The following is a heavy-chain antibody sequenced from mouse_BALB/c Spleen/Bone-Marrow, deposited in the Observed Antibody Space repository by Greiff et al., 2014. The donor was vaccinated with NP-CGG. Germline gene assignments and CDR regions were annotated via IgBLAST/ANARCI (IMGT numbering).Heavy chain of an antibody. CDR3: ARELGDY. Sequence: QVQLQQSGAELMKPGASVKISCKAPGYTFSSYWIGWVKQRPGHGLEWIGEILPGSGSTNYNEKFKGKATFTADTSSNTAYMQLSSLTSEDSAVYYCARELGDYWGQGTLVTVSA. J-gene: IGHJ3*01. CDR1: GYTFSSYW. CDR2: ILPGSGST. D-gene: IGHD4-1*01. V-gene: IGHV1-9*01.